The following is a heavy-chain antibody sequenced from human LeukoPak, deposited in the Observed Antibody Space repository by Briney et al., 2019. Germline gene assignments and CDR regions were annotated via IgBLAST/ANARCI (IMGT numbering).Heavy chain of an antibody. CDR3: ARQGVGATRERYFDY. CDR2: IIPIFGTA. V-gene: IGHV1-69*05. Sequence: SVKVSCKASGYTFTGYYMHWVRQAPGQGLEWMGGIIPIFGTANYAQKFQGRVTITTDESTSTAYMELSSLRSEDTAVYYCARQGVGATRERYFDYWGQGTLVTVSS. J-gene: IGHJ4*02. CDR1: GYTFTGYY. D-gene: IGHD1-26*01.